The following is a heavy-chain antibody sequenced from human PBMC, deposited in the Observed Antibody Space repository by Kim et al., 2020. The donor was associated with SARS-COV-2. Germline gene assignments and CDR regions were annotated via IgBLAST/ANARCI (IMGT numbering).Heavy chain of an antibody. CDR3: ARVSATIDY. D-gene: IGHD1-26*01. V-gene: IGHV4-34*01. CDR2: INHSGST. J-gene: IGHJ4*02. Sequence: SETLSLTCAVYGGSFSGYYWSWIRQPPGKGLEWIGEINHSGSTNYNPSLKSRVTISVDTSKNQFSLKLSSVTAADTAVYYCARVSATIDYWGQGTLVTVSS. CDR1: GGSFSGYY.